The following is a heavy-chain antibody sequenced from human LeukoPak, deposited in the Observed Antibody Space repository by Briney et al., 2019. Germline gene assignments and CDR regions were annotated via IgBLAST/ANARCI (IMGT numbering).Heavy chain of an antibody. Sequence: GRSLRLSCAASGFTFSSYAMHWVRQAPGKGLEWVAVISYDGSNKYYADSVKGRFVISRDNSKNTLYLQMNSLRAEDTAVYYCARETGGAVGSTDFDYWGQGTLVTVSS. D-gene: IGHD3-10*01. CDR3: ARETGGAVGSTDFDY. CDR1: GFTFSSYA. CDR2: ISYDGSNK. V-gene: IGHV3-30*09. J-gene: IGHJ4*02.